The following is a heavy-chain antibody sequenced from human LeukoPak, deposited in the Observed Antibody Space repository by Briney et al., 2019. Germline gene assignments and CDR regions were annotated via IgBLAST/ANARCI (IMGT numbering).Heavy chain of an antibody. V-gene: IGHV1-69*04. D-gene: IGHD3-3*01. J-gene: IGHJ4*02. Sequence: SVKVSCKASGGTFSSYTISWVRQAPGQGLEWMGRIIPILGIANYAQKFQGRVTITADKSTSTAYMELSSLRAEDTAVYYCAKEILEWLLSLWGQGTLVTVSS. CDR2: IIPILGIA. CDR1: GGTFSSYT. CDR3: AKEILEWLLSL.